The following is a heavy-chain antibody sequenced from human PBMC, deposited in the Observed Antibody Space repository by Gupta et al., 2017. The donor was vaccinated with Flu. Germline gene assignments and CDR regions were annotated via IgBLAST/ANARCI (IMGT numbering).Heavy chain of an antibody. D-gene: IGHD1-26*01. CDR1: GSTFTDYA. CDR2: VNPNNGGS. V-gene: IGHV1-2*02. J-gene: IGHJ4*02. Sequence: QVQLVQSGAEVKKPGASVKVSCKASGSTFTDYALHWVRKAPGQGLEYMGWVNPNNGGSNYAQRFRGRVTMTRDTSVNTVYLELSSLSSDDTAVYYCARRAGSGTYYTGVDYWGQGTLVTVSS. CDR3: ARRAGSGTYYTGVDY.